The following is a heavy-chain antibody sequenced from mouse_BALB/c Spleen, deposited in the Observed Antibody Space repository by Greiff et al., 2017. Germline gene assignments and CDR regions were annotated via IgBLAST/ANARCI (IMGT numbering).Heavy chain of an antibody. CDR3: AREVYYYGSSPWFAY. Sequence: EVQLVESGGGLVQPGGSLKLSCAASGFTFSSYGMSWVRQTPDKRLELVATINSNGGSTYYPDSVKGRFTISRDNAKNTLYLQMSSLKSEDTAMYYCAREVYYYGSSPWFAYWGQGTLVTVSA. CDR2: INSNGGST. CDR1: GFTFSSYG. D-gene: IGHD1-1*01. J-gene: IGHJ3*01. V-gene: IGHV5-6-3*01.